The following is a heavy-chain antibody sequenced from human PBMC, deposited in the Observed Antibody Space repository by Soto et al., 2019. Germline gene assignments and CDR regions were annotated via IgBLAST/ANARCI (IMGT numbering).Heavy chain of an antibody. J-gene: IGHJ6*02. Sequence: SETLSLTCTVSGGSVSSGSYYWSWIRQPPGKGLEWIGYIYYSGSTNCNPSLKSRVTISVDTSKNQFSLKLSSVTAADTAVYYCARGVLSGWYEGNYYYYGMDVWGQGTTVTVSS. V-gene: IGHV4-61*01. CDR1: GGSVSSGSYY. CDR3: ARGVLSGWYEGNYYYYGMDV. CDR2: IYYSGST. D-gene: IGHD6-19*01.